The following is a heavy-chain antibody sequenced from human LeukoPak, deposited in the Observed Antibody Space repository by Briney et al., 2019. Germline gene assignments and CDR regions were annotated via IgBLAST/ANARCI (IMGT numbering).Heavy chain of an antibody. D-gene: IGHD6-13*01. CDR3: ARVSKQLAFDY. V-gene: IGHV3-21*01. Sequence: GGSLRLSCAASGFTFSSYSMNWIRQAPGKGLEWVSSISSSSSYIYYADSVKGRFTISRDNAKNSLYLQMNSLRAEDTAVYYCARVSKQLAFDYWGQGTLVTVSS. CDR1: GFTFSSYS. J-gene: IGHJ4*02. CDR2: ISSSSSYI.